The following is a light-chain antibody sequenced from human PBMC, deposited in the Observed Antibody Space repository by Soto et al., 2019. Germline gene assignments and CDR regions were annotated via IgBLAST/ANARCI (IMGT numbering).Light chain of an antibody. CDR2: DAS. Sequence: EIVLTQSPATLSLSPGERATLSCRASQSVSSSYLAWYQQKPGQAPRLLIYDASTRATGIPARFSGSGSGTDFTLTISRLEPEDFAVYYCQQRSNWPPRLTFGGGTKVEIK. V-gene: IGKV3-11*01. J-gene: IGKJ4*01. CDR1: QSVSSSY. CDR3: QQRSNWPPRLT.